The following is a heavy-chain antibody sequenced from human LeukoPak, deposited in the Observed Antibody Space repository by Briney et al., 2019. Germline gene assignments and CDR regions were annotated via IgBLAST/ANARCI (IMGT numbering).Heavy chain of an antibody. Sequence: PGGSLRLSCAASGFTFSSYAMSWVRQAPGKGLEWVSGISGSGGSTYYADSVKGRFTISRDNSKDTLYLQMNSLRAEDTAVYYCARDILATSIAAPYYWGQGTLVTVSS. J-gene: IGHJ4*02. CDR3: ARDILATSIAAPYY. CDR2: ISGSGGST. CDR1: GFTFSSYA. D-gene: IGHD6-13*01. V-gene: IGHV3-23*01.